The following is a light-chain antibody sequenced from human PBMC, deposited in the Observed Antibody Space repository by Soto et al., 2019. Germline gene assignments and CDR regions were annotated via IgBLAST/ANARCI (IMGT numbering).Light chain of an antibody. CDR1: QLISNY. J-gene: IGKJ1*01. V-gene: IGKV1-27*01. Sequence: TQSPATLSLSPGETATLSCRANQLISNYLAWYQQKPGKVPKLLIYAASTLQSGVPSRFSGSGSGTDFTLTISSLQPEDVATYYCQKYNSAPWTFGQGTKVEIK. CDR2: AAS. CDR3: QKYNSAPWT.